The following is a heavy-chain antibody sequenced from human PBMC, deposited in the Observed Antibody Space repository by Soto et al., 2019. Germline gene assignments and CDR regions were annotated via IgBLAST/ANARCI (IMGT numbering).Heavy chain of an antibody. V-gene: IGHV3-7*01. D-gene: IGHD3-10*01. J-gene: IGHJ4*02. CDR3: ARVYFKYDY. Sequence: GGFLRLSCVASKFTFSNYWMTWVRQAPGKGLEWVANIKEDGSEKYYVDSVKGRFTISRDNAKNSLYLQMNSLRAEDTAVYFCARVYFKYDYWGQGTLVTVSS. CDR1: KFTFSNYW. CDR2: IKEDGSEK.